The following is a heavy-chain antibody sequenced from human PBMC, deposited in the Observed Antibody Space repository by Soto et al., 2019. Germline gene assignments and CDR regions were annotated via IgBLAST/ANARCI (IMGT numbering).Heavy chain of an antibody. CDR1: GFTFSSYA. Sequence: EVQLLESGGGLVQPGGSLRLSCAASGFTFSSYAMSWVRQAPGKGLEWVSAISGSGGSTYYADSVKGRFTISRDNSKNTLYRQMNSLRAEDTAVYYCAKGGGDYDILTGYYVGYYYGMDVWGQGTTVTVSS. J-gene: IGHJ6*02. D-gene: IGHD3-9*01. CDR2: ISGSGGST. V-gene: IGHV3-23*01. CDR3: AKGGGDYDILTGYYVGYYYGMDV.